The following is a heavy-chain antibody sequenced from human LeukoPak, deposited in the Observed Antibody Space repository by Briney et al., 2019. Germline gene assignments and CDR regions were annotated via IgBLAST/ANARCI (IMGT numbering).Heavy chain of an antibody. J-gene: IGHJ4*02. D-gene: IGHD3-22*01. CDR3: ARRDDSKAFDY. CDR2: IYPGDSDT. CDR1: GYSFTSYW. Sequence: GESLKISCKRFGYSFTSYWIAWVRQMPGKGLEYMGIIYPGDSDTRYSPSFQGQVTISADKSISNVYLQWSSLKASDTAVYYCARRDDSKAFDYWGQGTLVTVSS. V-gene: IGHV5-51*01.